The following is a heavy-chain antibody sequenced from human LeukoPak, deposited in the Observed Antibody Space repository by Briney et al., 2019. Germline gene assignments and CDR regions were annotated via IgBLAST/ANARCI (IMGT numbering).Heavy chain of an antibody. CDR2: IYYSEST. V-gene: IGHV4-59*08. J-gene: IGHJ5*02. CDR1: GGSISSYL. CDR3: ARQTPSRGFDP. Sequence: SETLSLTCTVSGGSISSYLWWWIRLPRGKGLEWIGYIYYSESTNHNPSLKCRHTISVDAPKNQFSLKLSSVTAADTAMYYCARQTPSRGFDPWGQGTLVTVSS.